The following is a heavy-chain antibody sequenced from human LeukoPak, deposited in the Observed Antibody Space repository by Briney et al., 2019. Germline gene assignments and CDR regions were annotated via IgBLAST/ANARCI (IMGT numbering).Heavy chain of an antibody. D-gene: IGHD3-10*01. V-gene: IGHV3-9*01. CDR1: RFTFDDYA. Sequence: PGGSLRLSCAASRFTFDDYAMHWVRPAPGKGLEWGSGISWNSGSIGYADSVKGRFTISRDNAKNSLYLQMNSLRAEDTALYYCAKGFSGSVGYFVYWGQGTLVTVSS. CDR2: ISWNSGSI. CDR3: AKGFSGSVGYFVY. J-gene: IGHJ4*02.